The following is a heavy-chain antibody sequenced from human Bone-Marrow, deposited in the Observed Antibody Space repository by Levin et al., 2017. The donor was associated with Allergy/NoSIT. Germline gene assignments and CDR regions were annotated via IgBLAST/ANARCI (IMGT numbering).Heavy chain of an antibody. CDR3: AREGVVVPAAITNFDY. J-gene: IGHJ4*02. Sequence: SQTLSLTCAVYGGSFSGYYWSWIRQPPGKGLEWIGEINHSGSTNYNPSLKSRVTISVDTSKNQFSLKLSSVTAADTAVYYCAREGVVVPAAITNFDYWGQGTLVTVSS. CDR2: INHSGST. D-gene: IGHD2-2*01. V-gene: IGHV4-34*01. CDR1: GGSFSGYY.